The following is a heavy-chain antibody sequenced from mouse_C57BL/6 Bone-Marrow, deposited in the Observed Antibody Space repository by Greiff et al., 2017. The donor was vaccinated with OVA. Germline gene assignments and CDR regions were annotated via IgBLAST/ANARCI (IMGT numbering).Heavy chain of an antibody. J-gene: IGHJ1*03. CDR3: ATYYSDYWYFDV. CDR1: GYTFTSYW. V-gene: IGHV1-52*01. Sequence: VQLQQPGAELVRPGSSVKLSCKASGYTFTSYWMHWVKQRPIQGLEWIGNIDPSDSETHYNQKFKDKATLTVDKSSSTAYMQLSSLTSEYSAVYYCATYYSDYWYFDVWGTGTTVTVSS. D-gene: IGHD2-12*01. CDR2: IDPSDSET.